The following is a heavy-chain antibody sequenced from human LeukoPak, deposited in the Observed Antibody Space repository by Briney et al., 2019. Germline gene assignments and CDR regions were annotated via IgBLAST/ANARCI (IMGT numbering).Heavy chain of an antibody. V-gene: IGHV3-69-1*02. CDR3: TREDCDNVRCYGASDA. Sequence: EGSLRLSCAAYGFTFSRYWMHWVRHAPGKGLVWVSSISGVNHLYYADSVKGRFAISRDNAKNSLSLQMNALRAEDTAVYDCTREDCDNVRCYGASDAWGQGTLVTVSS. D-gene: IGHD2-2*01. J-gene: IGHJ5*02. CDR1: GFTFSRYW. CDR2: ISGVNHL.